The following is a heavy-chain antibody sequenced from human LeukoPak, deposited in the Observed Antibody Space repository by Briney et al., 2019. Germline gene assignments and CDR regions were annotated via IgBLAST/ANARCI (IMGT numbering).Heavy chain of an antibody. CDR3: GRVLYPSGPRGSLGY. J-gene: IGHJ2*01. V-gene: IGHV1-18*01. CDR1: GYTFISYG. Sequence: ASVNLSCRASGYTFISYGISWVRQAPGQGLGWMGGISLYNTNENTAQKIPDRVTITTDTSTTTPTMEFRSLSSDDTAPAFCGRVLYPSGPRGSLGYGGRGTLVTVSS. CDR2: ISLYNTNE. D-gene: IGHD2-2*01.